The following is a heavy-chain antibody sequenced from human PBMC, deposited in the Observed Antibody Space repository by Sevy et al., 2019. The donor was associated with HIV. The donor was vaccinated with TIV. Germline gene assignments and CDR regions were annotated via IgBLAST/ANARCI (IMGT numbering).Heavy chain of an antibody. CDR3: TRWKGLQSIFDY. Sequence: GGSLRLSCTTSGFAFGDYAMNWVRQAPGKGLEWVAFLKSKADGGTVDHAPFVKGRFTISRDDSKSIAYLQMNDLTTEDTAVYYCTRWKGLQSIFDYWGQGALVTVSS. D-gene: IGHD1-1*01. V-gene: IGHV3-49*04. J-gene: IGHJ4*02. CDR1: GFAFGDYA. CDR2: LKSKADGGTV.